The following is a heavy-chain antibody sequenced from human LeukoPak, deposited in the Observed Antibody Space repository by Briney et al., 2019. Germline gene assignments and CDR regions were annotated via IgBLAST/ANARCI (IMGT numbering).Heavy chain of an antibody. CDR2: IYPGDSDT. J-gene: IGHJ4*02. Sequence: GESLKISCKGSGYSFTSYWIGWVRQIPGKGLEWMGIIYPGDSDTRYSPSFQGQVTISADKSISTAYLQWSSLKASDTAMYYCARLVMGDSSGHLFDYWGQGTLVTVSS. V-gene: IGHV5-51*01. D-gene: IGHD3-22*01. CDR1: GYSFTSYW. CDR3: ARLVMGDSSGHLFDY.